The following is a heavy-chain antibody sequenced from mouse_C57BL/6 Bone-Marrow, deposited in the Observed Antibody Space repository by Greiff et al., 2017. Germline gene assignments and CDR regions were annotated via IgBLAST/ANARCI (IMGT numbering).Heavy chain of an antibody. CDR3: AREIDYYGSSHWYFDV. Sequence: QVQLQQSGAELVRPGTSVKMSCKASGYTFTNYWIGWAKQRPGHGLEWIGDIYPGGGYTNYNEKFKGKATLTADKSSSTAYMQLSSLTSEDSAIYYCAREIDYYGSSHWYFDVWGTGTTVTVSS. J-gene: IGHJ1*03. CDR2: IYPGGGYT. D-gene: IGHD1-1*01. V-gene: IGHV1-63*01. CDR1: GYTFTNYW.